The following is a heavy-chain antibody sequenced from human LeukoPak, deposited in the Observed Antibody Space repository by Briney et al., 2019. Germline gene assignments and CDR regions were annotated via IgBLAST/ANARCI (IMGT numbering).Heavy chain of an antibody. V-gene: IGHV3-7*03. CDR2: MNQDGSDK. CDR3: VRGIGRSIDY. Sequence: PGGSLRLSCAVSGFIFSDYWMSWVRQAPGRGLEWVANMNQDGSDKYYVPSVRGRFTISRDNAKNSLYLQMNSLKAGDTAVFYCVRGIGRSIDYWGQGTLVNVSS. J-gene: IGHJ4*02. CDR1: GFIFSDYW. D-gene: IGHD1-26*01.